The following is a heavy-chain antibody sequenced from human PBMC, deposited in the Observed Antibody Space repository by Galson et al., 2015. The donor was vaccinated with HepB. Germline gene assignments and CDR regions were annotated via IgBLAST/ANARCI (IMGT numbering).Heavy chain of an antibody. CDR2: IYYSGST. CDR3: ARHTSGPYSSGWYVDY. D-gene: IGHD6-19*01. V-gene: IGHV4-39*01. Sequence: SEPLSLTCTVSGGSISSSSYYWGWIRQPPGKGLEWIGSIYYSGSTYYNPSLKSRVTISVDTSKNQFSLKLSSVTAADTAVYYCARHTSGPYSSGWYVDYWGQGTLVTVSS. CDR1: GGSISSSSYY. J-gene: IGHJ4*02.